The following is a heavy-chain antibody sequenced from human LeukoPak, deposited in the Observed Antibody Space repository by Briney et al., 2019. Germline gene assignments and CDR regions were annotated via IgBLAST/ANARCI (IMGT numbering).Heavy chain of an antibody. D-gene: IGHD5-18*01. CDR1: GFTVSSNY. CDR3: ARDIRRGYSYGSGEF. V-gene: IGHV3-53*01. CDR2: IYSGGST. Sequence: PGGSLRLSCAASGFTVSSNYMSWVRQAPGKGLEWVSVIYSGGSTYYADSVKGRFTISRDNSKNTLYLQMNSLRAEDTAVYYCARDIRRGYSYGSGEFWGQGTLVTVSS. J-gene: IGHJ4*02.